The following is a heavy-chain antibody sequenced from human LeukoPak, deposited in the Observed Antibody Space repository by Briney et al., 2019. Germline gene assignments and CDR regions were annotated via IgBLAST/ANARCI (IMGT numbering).Heavy chain of an antibody. CDR3: AKDWGSGSLAFHFDY. V-gene: IGHV3-30*02. CDR1: GFTFSSYS. CDR2: IWYGGSNK. Sequence: GGSLRLSCAASGFTFSSYSMNWVRQAPGKGLEWVAVIWYGGSNKYYADSVKGRFTISRDNSKNTLYLQMNSLRAEDTAVYYCAKDWGSGSLAFHFDYWGQGTLVTVSS. J-gene: IGHJ4*02. D-gene: IGHD1-26*01.